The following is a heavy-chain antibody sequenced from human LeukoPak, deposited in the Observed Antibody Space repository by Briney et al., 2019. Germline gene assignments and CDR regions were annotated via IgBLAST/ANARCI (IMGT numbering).Heavy chain of an antibody. V-gene: IGHV3-23*01. Sequence: PGGSLRLSCAASGFTFSSYAMSWVRQAPGKGLEWVSAISGSGGSTYYADSVKGRFTISRDNSKNTLYLQMSSLRAEDTAVYYCAKDPAGLYYDILTGYYLDYWGQGTLVTVSS. CDR2: ISGSGGST. CDR1: GFTFSSYA. J-gene: IGHJ4*02. CDR3: AKDPAGLYYDILTGYYLDY. D-gene: IGHD3-9*01.